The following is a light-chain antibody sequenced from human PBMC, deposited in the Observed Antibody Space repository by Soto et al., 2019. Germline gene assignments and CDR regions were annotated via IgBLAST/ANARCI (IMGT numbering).Light chain of an antibody. V-gene: IGKV1-39*01. CDR1: QTISSY. CDR3: QRSHSIPYT. CDR2: AAS. J-gene: IGKJ2*01. Sequence: DIHMTHSPSSLSASVGDRVTITCRASQTISSYINWYQQKPGKAPKLLIYAASSLQSGVPSRFSGSGSGTDFTLTISSLQPEDFATYYCQRSHSIPYTFGQGTKLEIK.